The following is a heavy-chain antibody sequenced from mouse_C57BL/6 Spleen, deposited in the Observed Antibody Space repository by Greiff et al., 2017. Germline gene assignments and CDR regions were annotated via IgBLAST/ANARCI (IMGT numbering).Heavy chain of an antibody. V-gene: IGHV1-22*01. CDR1: GYTFTDYN. D-gene: IGHD2-3*01. CDR3: AQGDGYPWYFDV. Sequence: VQLQQSGPELVKPGASVKMSCKASGYTFTDYNMHWVKQSHGKSLEWIGYINPINGGTSYNQKFKGKATLTVNKSSSTAYMELRSLTSEDSAVYYCAQGDGYPWYFDVWGTGTTVTVSS. J-gene: IGHJ1*03. CDR2: INPINGGT.